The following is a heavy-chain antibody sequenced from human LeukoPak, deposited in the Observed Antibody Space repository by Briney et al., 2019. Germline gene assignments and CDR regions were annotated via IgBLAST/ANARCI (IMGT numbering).Heavy chain of an antibody. CDR2: MNPNSGNT. V-gene: IGHV1-8*03. CDR1: GYTFTSYD. Sequence: ASVKVSCKASGYTFTSYDINWVRQATGQGLEWVGWMNPNSGNTGYAQKFQGRVTITRNTSISTAYMELSSLRSEDTAVYYCARPLYSSAYAFDIWGQGTMVTVSS. CDR3: ARPLYSSAYAFDI. D-gene: IGHD6-25*01. J-gene: IGHJ3*02.